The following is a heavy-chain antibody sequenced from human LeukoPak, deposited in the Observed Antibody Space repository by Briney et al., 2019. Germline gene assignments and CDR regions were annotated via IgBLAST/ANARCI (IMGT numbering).Heavy chain of an antibody. V-gene: IGHV1-46*01. D-gene: IGHD3-22*01. CDR3: ARGDYYDSSGYYEKELLPHDY. Sequence: GASVKVSCKASGYTFTSYYMHWVRQAPGQGLEWMGIINPSGGSTSYAQKFQGRVTMTRDTSTSTVYMELSSLRSEDTAVYYCARGDYYDSSGYYEKELLPHDYWGQGTLVTVSS. CDR2: INPSGGST. CDR1: GYTFTSYY. J-gene: IGHJ4*02.